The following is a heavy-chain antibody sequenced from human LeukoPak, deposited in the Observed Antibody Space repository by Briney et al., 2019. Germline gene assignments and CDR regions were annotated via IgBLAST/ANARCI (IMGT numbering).Heavy chain of an antibody. Sequence: PGGSLRLFRAASGLTFSCYDLHWVRQAPGKGLEGVAFRRYDGSNKYYADSVKGRFTISRDNSKNTLYLQMNSLRAEDTAVYYCAKDSPSSTGLDAFDIWGQGTMVTVSS. CDR2: RRYDGSNK. V-gene: IGHV3-30*02. CDR3: AKDSPSSTGLDAFDI. D-gene: IGHD4-17*01. CDR1: GLTFSCYD. J-gene: IGHJ3*02.